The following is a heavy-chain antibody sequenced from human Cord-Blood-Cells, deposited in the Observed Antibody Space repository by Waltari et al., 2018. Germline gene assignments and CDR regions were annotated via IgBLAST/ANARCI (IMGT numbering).Heavy chain of an antibody. D-gene: IGHD6-13*01. J-gene: IGHJ6*02. CDR3: ARGGIAAAGPGYYYYYGMDV. CDR2: IITIFGTA. V-gene: IGHV1-69*06. CDR1: GGTFSSYA. Sequence: QVQLVQSGAAVKKTGSAVKVSCKASGGTFSSYAISWVRQAPGQGLEWMGGIITIFGTANYAQKFQGRVKITADKSTSTAYMELSSLRSEDTAVYYCARGGIAAAGPGYYYYYGMDVWGQGTTVTVSS.